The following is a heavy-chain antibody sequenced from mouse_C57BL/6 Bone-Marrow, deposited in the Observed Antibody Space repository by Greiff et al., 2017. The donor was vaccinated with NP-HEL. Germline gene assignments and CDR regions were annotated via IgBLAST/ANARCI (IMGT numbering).Heavy chain of an antibody. CDR3: AIGITTVVAPLDD. V-gene: IGHV1-74*01. J-gene: IGHJ2*01. D-gene: IGHD1-1*01. Sequence: QVQLKQPGAELVKPGASVKVSCKASGYTFTSYWMHWVKQRPGQGLEWIGRIHPSDSDTNYNQKFKGKAPLTVDKSSSTAYMQISSLTSEDSAIYYCAIGITTVVAPLDDWGQGTTLTVSS. CDR1: GYTFTSYW. CDR2: IHPSDSDT.